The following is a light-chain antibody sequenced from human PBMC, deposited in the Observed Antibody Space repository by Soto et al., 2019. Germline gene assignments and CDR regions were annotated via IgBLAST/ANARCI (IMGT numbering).Light chain of an antibody. Sequence: DIVMTQSPDSLAVSLGERATINCKSSQSVLYSSNNKNYLAWYQQKPGQPPKLLIYWASTRESGVPDRFSGSGSGTDFTLTISSLQAEDVAVYYCQQYYSTPLTFGXGTXX. CDR3: QQYYSTPLT. J-gene: IGKJ4*01. CDR1: QSVLYSSNNKNY. CDR2: WAS. V-gene: IGKV4-1*01.